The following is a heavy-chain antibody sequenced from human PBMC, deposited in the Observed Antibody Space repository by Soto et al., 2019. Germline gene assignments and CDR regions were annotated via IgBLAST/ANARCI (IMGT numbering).Heavy chain of an antibody. CDR3: AKADGQQWLIPHLDT. V-gene: IGHV3-23*01. J-gene: IGHJ5*02. CDR1: GFKFSNYA. Sequence: GVLRLSCAASGFKFSNYAMSWVRQAPGKGLEWVSGISCCGGSASYADSVKGRFSIARDDSKNTVSLQLNSLRVEDTAQYYCAKADGQQWLIPHLDTWGQGTLVTVSS. D-gene: IGHD6-19*01. CDR2: ISCCGGSA.